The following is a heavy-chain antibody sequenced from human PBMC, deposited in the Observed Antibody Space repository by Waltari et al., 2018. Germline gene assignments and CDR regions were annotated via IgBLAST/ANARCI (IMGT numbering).Heavy chain of an antibody. CDR2: IYYSGST. CDR3: ARSGGPIAAAGTNWFDP. D-gene: IGHD6-13*01. Sequence: QVQLQESGPGLVKPSETLSLTCTVSGGSISSYYWSWIRQPPGKGLEWIGYIYYSGSTNYNPSLKSRVTISVDTSKNQFSLKLSSVTAADTAVYYCARSGGPIAAAGTNWFDPWGQGTLVTVSS. V-gene: IGHV4-59*01. J-gene: IGHJ5*02. CDR1: GGSISSYY.